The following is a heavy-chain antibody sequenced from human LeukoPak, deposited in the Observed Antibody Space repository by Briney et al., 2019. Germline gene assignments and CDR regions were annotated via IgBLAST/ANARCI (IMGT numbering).Heavy chain of an antibody. CDR2: IYYSGST. V-gene: IGHV4-61*05. CDR3: ARVAPYYYGSGSLPFDY. J-gene: IGHJ4*02. CDR1: GGSISTSNYY. D-gene: IGHD3-10*01. Sequence: SETLSLTCTVSGGSISTSNYYWGWIRQPPGKGLEWIGYIYYSGSTNYNPSLKSRVTISVDTSKNQFSLKLSSVTAADTAVYYCARVAPYYYGSGSLPFDYWGQGTLVTVSS.